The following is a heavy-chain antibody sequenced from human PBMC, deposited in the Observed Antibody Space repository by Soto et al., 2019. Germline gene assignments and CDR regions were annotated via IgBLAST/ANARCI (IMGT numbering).Heavy chain of an antibody. CDR1: GGFISSYY. CDR3: ARVNGGVGASFDS. CDR2: IYYNGYT. Sequence: LSLTCTVSGGFISSYYWSWIRQPPGKGLEWIGFIYYNGYTNYNPSLRSRVTISVDTSKNQFSLKLNSVTAADTAVYYCARVNGGVGASFDSWGQGARVTVSS. J-gene: IGHJ4*02. V-gene: IGHV4-59*01. D-gene: IGHD1-26*01.